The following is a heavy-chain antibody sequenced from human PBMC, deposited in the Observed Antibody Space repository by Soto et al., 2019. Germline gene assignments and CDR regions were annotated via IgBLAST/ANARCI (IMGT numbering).Heavy chain of an antibody. D-gene: IGHD2-15*01. V-gene: IGHV3-13*04. CDR3: ARGAIVAATYYFDY. CDR2: IGTAGDT. Sequence: EVQLVESGGGLVQPGGSLRLSWAASGFTFSSYDMHWVRLATGKGLEWVSAIGTAGDTYYPGSVKGRFTISRENAKNSLCLQMNSLRAGDTAVYYSARGAIVAATYYFDYWGQGTLVTVSS. J-gene: IGHJ4*02. CDR1: GFTFSSYD.